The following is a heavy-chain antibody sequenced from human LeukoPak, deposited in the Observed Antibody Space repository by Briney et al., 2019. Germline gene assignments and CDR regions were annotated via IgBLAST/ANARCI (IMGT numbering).Heavy chain of an antibody. CDR1: GYTLTELS. CDR3: ATEVRGIWYFDL. V-gene: IGHV1-24*01. J-gene: IGHJ2*01. CDR2: FDPEDGET. Sequence: ASVKVSCKVSGYTLTELSMHWVRQAPGKGLEWMGGFDPEDGETIYAQKFQGRVTMTEDTSTDTAYVELSSLRSEDTAVYYCATEVRGIWYFDLWGRGTLVTVSS. D-gene: IGHD3-10*01.